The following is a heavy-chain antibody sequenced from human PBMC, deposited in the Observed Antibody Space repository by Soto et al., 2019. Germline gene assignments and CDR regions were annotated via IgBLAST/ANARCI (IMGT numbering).Heavy chain of an antibody. J-gene: IGHJ4*02. D-gene: IGHD2-2*03. V-gene: IGHV3-23*01. CDR1: GFTFSSYA. Sequence: EVQLLESGGGLVQPGGSLRLSCAASGFTFSSYAMSWVRQAPGKGLEWVSAISGSGGSTYYADSVKGRFTISRDNSKNTLYLQMNSLRAEDTAVYFCAKQHMDIVVVPAAYWGQGTLVTVSS. CDR3: AKQHMDIVVVPAAY. CDR2: ISGSGGST.